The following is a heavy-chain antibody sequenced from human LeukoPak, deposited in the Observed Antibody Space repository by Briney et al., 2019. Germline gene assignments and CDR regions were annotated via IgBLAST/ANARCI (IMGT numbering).Heavy chain of an antibody. V-gene: IGHV4-38-2*01. J-gene: IGHJ3*02. CDR3: ARRVITIFGVVRAFDI. CDR1: GYSISSGYY. Sequence: PSETLSLTCAVSGYSISSGYYWGWIRQPPGKGLEWIGSIYHSGSTYYNPSLKSRVTISVDTSKKQFSLKLSSVTAADTAVYYCARRVITIFGVVRAFDIWGQGTMVTVSS. D-gene: IGHD3-3*01. CDR2: IYHSGST.